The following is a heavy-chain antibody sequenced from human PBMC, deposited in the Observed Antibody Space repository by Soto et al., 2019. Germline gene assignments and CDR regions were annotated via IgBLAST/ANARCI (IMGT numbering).Heavy chain of an antibody. V-gene: IGHV1-46*03. J-gene: IGHJ4*02. Sequence: ASVKVSCTAIGYIFTSHYMHWVRQAPGQGLEWMGIVNPSGGSTSYAQKFQGRVTMTGDTSTSTVYMELRSLRSEDTAVYYCARAYYYDSSGYYYPPSDYWGQGTLVTVSS. CDR3: ARAYYYDSSGYYYPPSDY. CDR1: GYIFTSHY. CDR2: VNPSGGST. D-gene: IGHD3-22*01.